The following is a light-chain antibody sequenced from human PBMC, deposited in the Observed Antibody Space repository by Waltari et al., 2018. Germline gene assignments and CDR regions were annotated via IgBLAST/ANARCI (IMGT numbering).Light chain of an antibody. CDR3: QSYDSSLV. J-gene: IGLJ2*01. V-gene: IGLV1-40*01. Sequence: QSVLTQPPSVSGAPGQRVTIPCPGSSSNIGAGYDVHWYQQLPGTAPKLLIYGNSNRPSGVPDRFSGSKSGTSASLAITGLQAEDEADYYCQSYDSSLVFGGGTKLTVL. CDR1: SSNIGAGYD. CDR2: GNS.